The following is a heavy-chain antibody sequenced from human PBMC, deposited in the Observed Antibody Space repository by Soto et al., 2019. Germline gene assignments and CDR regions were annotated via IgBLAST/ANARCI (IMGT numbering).Heavy chain of an antibody. CDR2: IYHSGTT. D-gene: IGHD5-18*01. CDR1: GDSISSGYY. Sequence: KPSETLSLTCAVSGDSISSGYYWAWIRQPPGKKLEWIGSIYHSGTTYYNPSLKSRVTISVDTSKNQFSLNLSSVTAADTAVYYCARDRLMATAGTARHYFGLDVWGQGTTVTVSS. V-gene: IGHV4-38-2*02. J-gene: IGHJ6*02. CDR3: ARDRLMATAGTARHYFGLDV.